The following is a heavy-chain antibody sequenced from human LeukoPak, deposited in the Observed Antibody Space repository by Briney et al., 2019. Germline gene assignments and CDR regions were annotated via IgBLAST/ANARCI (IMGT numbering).Heavy chain of an antibody. D-gene: IGHD2-21*01. J-gene: IGHJ4*02. Sequence: SVKVSCKASGGTFSSYAISWVRRAPGQGLEWMGGIIPIFGTANYAQKFQGRVTITADESTSTAYMELSSLRSEDTAVYYCAREGLAYCGGDCYRTFDYWGQGTLVTVSS. CDR1: GGTFSSYA. V-gene: IGHV1-69*13. CDR3: AREGLAYCGGDCYRTFDY. CDR2: IIPIFGTA.